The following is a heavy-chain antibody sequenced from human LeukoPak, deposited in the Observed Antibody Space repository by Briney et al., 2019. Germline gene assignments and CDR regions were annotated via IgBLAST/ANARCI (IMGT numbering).Heavy chain of an antibody. D-gene: IGHD6-13*01. J-gene: IGHJ4*02. CDR2: IRSTGGGT. Sequence: GGSLRLSCAASEFTFSSYAMSWVRQTPGKGLEWVSGIRSTGGGTYYADSVKGRITISRDNSKNTLYLQMNSLRAEDTAVYYCAKELAAVGVPSFDSWGQGTLVTVSS. CDR1: EFTFSSYA. CDR3: AKELAAVGVPSFDS. V-gene: IGHV3-23*01.